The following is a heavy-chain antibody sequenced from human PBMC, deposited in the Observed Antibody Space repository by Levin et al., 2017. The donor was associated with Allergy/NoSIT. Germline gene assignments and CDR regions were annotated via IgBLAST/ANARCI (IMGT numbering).Heavy chain of an antibody. CDR1: GFPFDDSA. V-gene: IGHV3-9*01. D-gene: IGHD3-22*01. Sequence: LSLTCAASGFPFDDSAMHWVRQAPGKGLEWVSGISWNSGSIAYADSVKGRFTISRDNAKNSLYLQMNSLRAEDTALYYCTYGSTSGYYYFDYWGQGTLVTVSS. J-gene: IGHJ4*02. CDR3: TYGSTSGYYYFDY. CDR2: ISWNSGSI.